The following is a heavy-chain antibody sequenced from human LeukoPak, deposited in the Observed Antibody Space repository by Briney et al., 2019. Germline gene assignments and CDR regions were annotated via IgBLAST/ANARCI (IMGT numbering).Heavy chain of an antibody. Sequence: GRSLRLSCAASGFTFSNSAIHWVRQAPGKGLEWVAVILYDGTNKYYADSVKGRFTVSRDNSKNTLYLQMNSLRPEDTAVYYCARAGVIVAGLDYWGQGTLVTVSS. V-gene: IGHV3-30*04. CDR1: GFTFSNSA. CDR3: ARAGVIVAGLDY. CDR2: ILYDGTNK. J-gene: IGHJ4*02. D-gene: IGHD5-12*01.